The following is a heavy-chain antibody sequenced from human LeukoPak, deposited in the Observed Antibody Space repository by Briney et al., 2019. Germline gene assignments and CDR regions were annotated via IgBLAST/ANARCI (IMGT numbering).Heavy chain of an antibody. Sequence: SGTLSLTCAVSGGSISSSNWWSWVRQPPGKGLEWIGEIYHSGSTNYNPSLKSRVTISVDTSKNQFSLKLSSVTAADTAVYYCARAPAMVGIYFDYWGQGTLVTVSS. CDR3: ARAPAMVGIYFDY. D-gene: IGHD5-18*01. V-gene: IGHV4-4*02. CDR2: IYHSGST. J-gene: IGHJ4*02. CDR1: GGSISSSNW.